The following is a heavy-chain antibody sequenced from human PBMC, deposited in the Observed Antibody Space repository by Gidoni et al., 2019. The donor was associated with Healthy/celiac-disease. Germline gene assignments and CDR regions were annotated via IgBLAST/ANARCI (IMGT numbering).Heavy chain of an antibody. Sequence: QVQLVESGGGVVQPGRSLRLSCAAAGFTFSSYAMHWVRQAPGKGLEWVAVISYDGSNKYYADSVKGRFTISRDNSKNMLYLQMNSLRAEDTAVYYCAREFYCSSTSCSDYYYYYGMDVWGKGTTVTVSS. D-gene: IGHD2-2*01. CDR2: ISYDGSNK. J-gene: IGHJ6*04. CDR1: GFTFSSYA. V-gene: IGHV3-30-3*01. CDR3: AREFYCSSTSCSDYYYYYGMDV.